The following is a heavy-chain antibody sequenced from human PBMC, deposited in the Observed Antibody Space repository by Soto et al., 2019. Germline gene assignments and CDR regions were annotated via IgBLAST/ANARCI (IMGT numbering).Heavy chain of an antibody. D-gene: IGHD2-2*01. CDR3: TSPEYCTSRSCPLFAF. CDR1: GFTFSSYA. J-gene: IGHJ4*02. V-gene: IGHV3-30-3*01. CDR2: ISYDGSNK. Sequence: GGSLRLSCAASGFTFSSYAMHWVRQAPGKGLEWVAVISYDGSNKYYADSVKGRFTISRDNSKNTLYLQMNSLRAEDTAVYYCTSPEYCTSRSCPLFAFWGQGTLVTVSS.